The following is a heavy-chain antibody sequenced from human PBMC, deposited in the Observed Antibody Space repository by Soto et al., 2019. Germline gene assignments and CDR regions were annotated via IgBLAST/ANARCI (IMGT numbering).Heavy chain of an antibody. CDR2: ISAYNGNT. CDR1: GYTFTSYG. V-gene: IGHV1-18*01. Sequence: ASVKVSCKASGYTFTSYGISWVRQAPGQGLEWMGWISAYNGNTNYAQKLQGRVTMTTDTSTSTAYMELRSLRSDDTAVYYCARGKLGYCSGGSCYNWFDPWGQGTLVTVSS. D-gene: IGHD2-15*01. CDR3: ARGKLGYCSGGSCYNWFDP. J-gene: IGHJ5*02.